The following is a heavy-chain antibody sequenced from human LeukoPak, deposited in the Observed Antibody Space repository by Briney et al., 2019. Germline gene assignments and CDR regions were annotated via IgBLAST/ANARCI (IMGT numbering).Heavy chain of an antibody. CDR3: ARDGGLGLDYFDY. CDR1: GDSVSSNSAA. V-gene: IGHV6-1*01. CDR2: TYYRSKWFN. D-gene: IGHD3-16*01. J-gene: IGHJ4*02. Sequence: SQTLSLTCAISGDSVSSNSAAWNWVRQSPSRGLEWLGRTYYRSKWFNDYSISVKSRIIVNPDTAKNQFSLQLTSVTPGDTAVYYCARDGGLGLDYFDYWGQGTLVTVSS.